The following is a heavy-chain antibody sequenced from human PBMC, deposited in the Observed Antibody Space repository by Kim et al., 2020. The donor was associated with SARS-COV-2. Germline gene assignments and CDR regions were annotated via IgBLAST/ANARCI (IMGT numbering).Heavy chain of an antibody. CDR2: IDWDDDK. Sequence: SGPTLVKPTQTLTLTCTFSGFSLSTSGMCVSWIRQPPGKALEWLARIDWDDDKYYSTSLKTRLTISKDTSKNQVVLTMTNMDPVDTATYYCARSPGGYYDGVDGRVWYFDLWGRGTLVTVSS. J-gene: IGHJ2*01. V-gene: IGHV2-70*11. CDR1: GFSLSTSGMC. CDR3: ARSPGGYYDGVDGRVWYFDL. D-gene: IGHD3-22*01.